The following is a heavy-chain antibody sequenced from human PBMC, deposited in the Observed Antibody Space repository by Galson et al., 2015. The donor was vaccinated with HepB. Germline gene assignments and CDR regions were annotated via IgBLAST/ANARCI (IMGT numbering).Heavy chain of an antibody. J-gene: IGHJ4*02. CDR3: ASTLTGLTGTTFDY. D-gene: IGHD1-7*01. V-gene: IGHV1-69*13. CDR1: GGTFSSYA. CDR2: IIPIFGTA. Sequence: SVKVSCKASGGTFSSYAISWVRQTPGQGLEWMGGIIPIFGTANYAQKFQGRVTITADESTSTAYMELSSLRSEDTAVYYCASTLTGLTGTTFDYWGQGTLVTVSS.